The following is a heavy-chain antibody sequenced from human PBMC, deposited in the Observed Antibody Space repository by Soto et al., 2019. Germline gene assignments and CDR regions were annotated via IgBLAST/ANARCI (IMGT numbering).Heavy chain of an antibody. D-gene: IGHD3-10*01. CDR2: IYYSGST. CDR1: GGSISSGGYY. J-gene: IGHJ6*02. V-gene: IGHV4-31*03. Sequence: SETLSLTCTVSGGSISSGGYYWSWICQHPGKGLEWIGYIYYSGSTYYNPSLKSRVTISVDTSKNQFSLKLSSVTAADTAVYYCARDLYGSGSYYYYYYGMDVWGQGTTVTVSS. CDR3: ARDLYGSGSYYYYYYGMDV.